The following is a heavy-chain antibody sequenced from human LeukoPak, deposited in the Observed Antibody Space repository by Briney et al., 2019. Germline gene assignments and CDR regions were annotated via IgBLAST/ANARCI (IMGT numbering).Heavy chain of an antibody. J-gene: IGHJ4*01. CDR3: ATGRIQLWYAY. CDR2: LDSGGRA. CDR1: GFTLSRNY. V-gene: IGHV3-53*01. Sequence: GGSLRLSCAASGFTLSRNYMSWVRQAPGKGLEWVSLLDSGGRAFYADSMKGRFTISRDNYKNTLYLQMNSLRAEDTAVYYCATGRIQLWYAYWGHGTLVTVSS. D-gene: IGHD5-18*01.